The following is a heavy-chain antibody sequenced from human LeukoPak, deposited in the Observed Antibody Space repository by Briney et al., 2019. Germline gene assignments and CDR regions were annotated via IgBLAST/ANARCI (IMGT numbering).Heavy chain of an antibody. CDR1: GFTFSSYG. J-gene: IGHJ5*02. V-gene: IGHV3-33*06. D-gene: IGHD6-6*01. CDR2: IWYDGSNK. CDR3: AKGGVVAARHWFDP. Sequence: GGSLRLSCAASGFTFSSYGMHWVRQAPGKGLEWVAVIWYDGSNKYYADSVKGRFTISRDNSKNALYLQMNSLRAEDTAVYYCAKGGVVAARHWFDPWGQGTLVTVSS.